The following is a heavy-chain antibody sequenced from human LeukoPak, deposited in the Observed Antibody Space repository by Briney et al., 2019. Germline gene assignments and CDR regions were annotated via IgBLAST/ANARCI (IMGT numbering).Heavy chain of an antibody. D-gene: IGHD2-2*02. Sequence: ASVKVSCKASGYTFTSYDINWVRQATGQGLEWMGWMNPNSGNTGYAQKFQGRVTMTRNTSISTAYMELSSLRSEDTAVYYCARRYPLLYEDYYYGMDVWGQGTTVTVSS. CDR3: ARRYPLLYEDYYYGMDV. J-gene: IGHJ6*02. V-gene: IGHV1-8*01. CDR2: MNPNSGNT. CDR1: GYTFTSYD.